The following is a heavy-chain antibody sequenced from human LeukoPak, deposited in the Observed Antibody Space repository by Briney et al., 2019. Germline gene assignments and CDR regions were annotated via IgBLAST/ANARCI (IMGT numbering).Heavy chain of an antibody. CDR1: GYTLTELS. J-gene: IGHJ6*02. Sequence: ASVKVSCKVSGYTLTELSMHWVRQAPGKGLEWMGGFDPEDGETIYAQKFQGRVTMTEDTSTDTAYMELSSLRSEDTAVYYCATGSSWCQKYYYYGMDVWGQGTTVTVSS. V-gene: IGHV1-24*01. CDR2: FDPEDGET. CDR3: ATGSSWCQKYYYYGMDV. D-gene: IGHD6-13*01.